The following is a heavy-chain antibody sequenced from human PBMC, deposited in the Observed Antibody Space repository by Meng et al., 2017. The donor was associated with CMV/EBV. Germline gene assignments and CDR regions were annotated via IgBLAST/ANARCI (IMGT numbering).Heavy chain of an antibody. CDR3: ARGSGSGNWFDP. CDR1: GGSGSSGGYY. J-gene: IGHJ5*02. Sequence: VSGGSGSSGGYYWSWIRQPPGKGLEWIGYIYYSGSTNYNPSLKSRVTISVDTSKNQFSLKLSSVTAADTAVYYCARGSGSGNWFDPWGQGTLVTVSS. CDR2: IYYSGST. D-gene: IGHD1-26*01. V-gene: IGHV4-61*08.